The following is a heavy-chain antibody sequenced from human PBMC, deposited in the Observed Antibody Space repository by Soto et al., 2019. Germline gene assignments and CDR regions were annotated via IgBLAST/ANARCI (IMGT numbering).Heavy chain of an antibody. J-gene: IGHJ4*02. D-gene: IGHD1-26*01. CDR1: GFTFSSYG. Sequence: QVQLVESGGGVVQPGRSLRLSCVASGFTFSSYGMHRVRQAPGKGLEWVAIISYDGSNTYYADSVKGRFTISRDNSKNTLYLQMNSLRAEDTSVYYCAKEGGLSGSYYISSSYYLDYWGQGTLVTVSS. CDR3: AKEGGLSGSYYISSSYYLDY. V-gene: IGHV3-30*18. CDR2: ISYDGSNT.